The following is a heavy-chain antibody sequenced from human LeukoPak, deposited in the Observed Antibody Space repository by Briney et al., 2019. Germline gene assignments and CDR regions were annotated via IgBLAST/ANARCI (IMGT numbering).Heavy chain of an antibody. V-gene: IGHV3-9*01. CDR2: ISWNSGKI. Sequence: PGGSLRLSCAASGFTFDDYAMHWVRQAPGKGLEWVSGISWNSGKIGYADSVKGRFTISRDNAKNSLYLQMNSLRAEDTAVYYCARDRDAVTTGIFDYWGQGTLVTVSS. J-gene: IGHJ4*02. CDR1: GFTFDDYA. D-gene: IGHD4-17*01. CDR3: ARDRDAVTTGIFDY.